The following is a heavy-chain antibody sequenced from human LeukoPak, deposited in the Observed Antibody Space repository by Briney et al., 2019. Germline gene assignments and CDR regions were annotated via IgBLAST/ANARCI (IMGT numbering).Heavy chain of an antibody. J-gene: IGHJ4*02. V-gene: IGHV3-20*04. CDR2: INWNGGST. Sequence: PGGSLRLSCAASGFTFDEYGMSWVRQAPGKGLEWVSGINWNGGSTVYADSVKGRFTISRDNAKNSLYLQMNSLRAEDTALYYCARQNQWFGECIDYWGQGTLVTVSS. CDR1: GFTFDEYG. CDR3: ARQNQWFGECIDY. D-gene: IGHD3-10*01.